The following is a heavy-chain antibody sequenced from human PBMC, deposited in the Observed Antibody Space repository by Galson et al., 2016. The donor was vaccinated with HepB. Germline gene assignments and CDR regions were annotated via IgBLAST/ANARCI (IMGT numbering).Heavy chain of an antibody. CDR1: GYTFTSYY. D-gene: IGHD6-19*01. V-gene: IGHV1-46*01. CDR2: INPSEDDT. J-gene: IGHJ4*02. CDR3: ARDSIAVAGYDY. Sequence: SVKVSCKASGYTFTSYYMHWVRQAPGQGLEWMGIINPSEDDTSYAQKFQGRVTMTRDTSTNTAHLELRSLRSDDTAVYYCARDSIAVAGYDYWGQGTLVTVSS.